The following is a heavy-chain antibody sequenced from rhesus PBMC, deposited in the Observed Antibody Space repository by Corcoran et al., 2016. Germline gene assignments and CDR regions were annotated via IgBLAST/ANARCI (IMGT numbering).Heavy chain of an antibody. CDR1: GFTFSISP. V-gene: IGHV3-118*01. J-gene: IGHJ4*01. CDR2: IRSRSNNYET. D-gene: IGHD3-34*01. Sequence: EVHLLESGGGLVRPGGSLRLSCAPSGFTFSISPMTWVRPASVNGLEWVGSIRSRSNNYETGYAASGKDRLNIFRDDSKNTAYLQMNSLETEDTAVYYCTTGVATLGGAYWGRGVLVTVSS. CDR3: TTGVATLGGAY.